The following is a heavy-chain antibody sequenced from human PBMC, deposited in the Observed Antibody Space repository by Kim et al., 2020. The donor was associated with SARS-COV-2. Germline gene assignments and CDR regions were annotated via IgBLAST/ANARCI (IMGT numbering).Heavy chain of an antibody. CDR2: IKQDGSEK. Sequence: GGSLRLSCAASGFTFSSYWMSWVRQAPGKGLEWVANIKQDGSEKYYVDSVKGRFTISRDNAKNSLYLQMNSLRAEDTAVYYCAREVRITIFGVVISRYYYGMDVWGQGTTVTVSS. CDR3: AREVRITIFGVVISRYYYGMDV. J-gene: IGHJ6*02. V-gene: IGHV3-7*01. D-gene: IGHD3-3*01. CDR1: GFTFSSYW.